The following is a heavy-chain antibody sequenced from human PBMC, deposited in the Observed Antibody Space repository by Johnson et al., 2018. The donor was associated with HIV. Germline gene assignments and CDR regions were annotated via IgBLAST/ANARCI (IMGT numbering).Heavy chain of an antibody. J-gene: IGHJ3*02. CDR2: MRYDGSNK. Sequence: QVQLVESGGGVVQPGGSLRLSCAASGFTFSSYGMHWVRQAPGKGLEWVAFMRYDGSNKDYADSVKGRFTISRDNSKNSLYLQMNSLRAEDTAVYYCARGHSSSPYEDAFDIWGQGTMVTVSS. CDR3: ARGHSSSPYEDAFDI. CDR1: GFTFSSYG. V-gene: IGHV3-30*02. D-gene: IGHD6-13*01.